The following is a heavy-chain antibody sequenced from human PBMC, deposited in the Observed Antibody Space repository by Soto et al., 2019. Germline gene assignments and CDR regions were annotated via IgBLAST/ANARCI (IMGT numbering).Heavy chain of an antibody. Sequence: ASVKVSCKASGYTFTSYYMHWVRQAPGQGLEWMGIINPSGGSTSYAQKFQGRVTMTRETSTSTVYMELSSLRSEDTAVYYCARDGFVVVPAAPWHWFDPWGQGTLVTVSS. D-gene: IGHD2-2*01. CDR1: GYTFTSYY. CDR3: ARDGFVVVPAAPWHWFDP. J-gene: IGHJ5*02. CDR2: INPSGGST. V-gene: IGHV1-46*01.